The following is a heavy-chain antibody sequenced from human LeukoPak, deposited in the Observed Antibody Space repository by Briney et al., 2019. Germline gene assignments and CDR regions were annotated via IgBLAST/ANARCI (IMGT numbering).Heavy chain of an antibody. V-gene: IGHV3-48*04. D-gene: IGHD2-2*01. CDR2: ISSSSAI. CDR1: GFTFSSYG. CDR3: ARDSCSSTSCYYSYYMDV. J-gene: IGHJ6*03. Sequence: GGSLRLSCAASGFTFSSYGMNWVRQAPGKGLEWVSYISSSSAIYYADSVKGRFTIFRDNAKNSLYLQMNSLRAEDTAVYYCARDSCSSTSCYYSYYMDVWGKGTTVTVSS.